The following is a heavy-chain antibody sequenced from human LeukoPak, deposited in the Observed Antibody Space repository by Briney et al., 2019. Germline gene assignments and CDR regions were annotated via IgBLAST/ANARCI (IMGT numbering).Heavy chain of an antibody. Sequence: GGSLRLSCAASGFTFSSYSMNWVRQAPGKGLEWVSSISSSSSYIYYADSVKGRFTISRDNAKNSLYLQMNSLRAEDTAVYYCARDPPLLWLATFDYWGQGTLVTVSS. CDR2: ISSSSSYI. V-gene: IGHV3-21*01. J-gene: IGHJ4*02. CDR1: GFTFSSYS. CDR3: ARDPPLLWLATFDY. D-gene: IGHD6-19*01.